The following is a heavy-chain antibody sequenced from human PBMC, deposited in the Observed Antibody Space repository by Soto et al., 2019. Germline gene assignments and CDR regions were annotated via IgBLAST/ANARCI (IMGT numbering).Heavy chain of an antibody. CDR2: MNPNSGNT. Sequence: QVQLVQSGAEVKKPGASVKVSCKASGYTFTSYEINWVRQATGQGLEWMGWMNPNSGNTGYAQKFQDRVTMTRDTSISTAYMELSSLTSEDTAVYFCARKYSSGWRFRSHFDHWGQGTLVTVSS. CDR3: ARKYSSGWRFRSHFDH. D-gene: IGHD6-19*01. J-gene: IGHJ4*02. V-gene: IGHV1-8*01. CDR1: GYTFTSYE.